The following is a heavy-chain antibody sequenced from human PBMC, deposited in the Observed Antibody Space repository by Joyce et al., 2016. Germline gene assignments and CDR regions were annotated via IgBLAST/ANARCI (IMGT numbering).Heavy chain of an antibody. CDR3: ARSYLGPSFDP. Sequence: QVHLVQSGAEVKKPGASVKVSCKASGYSFTTYAIHWMRQAPGQSFEWMGWINPATGDTKYSQKFQGRVTITRDKTAQTVYMELRSLGFEDTAVYFCARSYLGPSFDPWGQGALVTVSS. CDR1: GYSFTTYA. J-gene: IGHJ5*02. D-gene: IGHD2-21*01. V-gene: IGHV1-3*01. CDR2: INPATGDT.